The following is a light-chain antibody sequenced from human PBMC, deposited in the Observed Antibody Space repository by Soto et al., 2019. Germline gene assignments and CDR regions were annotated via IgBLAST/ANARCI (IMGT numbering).Light chain of an antibody. CDR3: QQYGGWPRT. CDR2: GAT. Sequence: EIVLTQSPATLYLSPGGRATLSCRASQNVMYNLAWYQQKPGQAPRLLVYGATTRATDAPPRFRGSGSGTEFSLTISSLQSEDFATYYCQQYGGWPRTFGQGSRVEIK. J-gene: IGKJ1*01. V-gene: IGKV3-15*01. CDR1: QNVMYN.